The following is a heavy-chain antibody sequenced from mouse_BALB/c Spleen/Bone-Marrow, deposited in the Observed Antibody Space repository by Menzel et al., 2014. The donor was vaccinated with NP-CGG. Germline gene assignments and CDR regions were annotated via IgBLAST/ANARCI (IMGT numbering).Heavy chain of an antibody. CDR1: GFTFSDYY. V-gene: IGHV5-4*02. CDR3: AREMAMDY. Sequence: EVQLVESGGGLVKPGGSLKLSCAASGFTFSDYYMYWVRQTPEKRLEWVATISDGGSYTYYPDSVKGRFTISRDNAKNNLYLQMSSLKSEDTAMYYCAREMAMDYWGQGTSVTSPQ. J-gene: IGHJ4*01. CDR2: ISDGGSYT.